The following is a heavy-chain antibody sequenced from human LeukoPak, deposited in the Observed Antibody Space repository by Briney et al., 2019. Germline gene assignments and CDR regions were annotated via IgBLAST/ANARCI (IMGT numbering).Heavy chain of an antibody. Sequence: GGSLRLSCAASGFTFSSYSMNWVRQAPGKGLEWVSYISSSSSTIYYADSVKGRFTISRDNAKNSLYLQMNSLRAEDTAVYYCARDGAARGFDYWGQGTLVTVSS. CDR2: ISSSSSTI. D-gene: IGHD6-6*01. CDR3: ARDGAARGFDY. V-gene: IGHV3-48*01. CDR1: GFTFSSYS. J-gene: IGHJ4*02.